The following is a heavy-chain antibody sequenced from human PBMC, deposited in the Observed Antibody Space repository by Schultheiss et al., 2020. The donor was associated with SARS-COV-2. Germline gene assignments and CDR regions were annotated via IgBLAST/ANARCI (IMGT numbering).Heavy chain of an antibody. Sequence: GESLKISCAASGFTFSSYSMNWVRQAPGKGLEWVSSISSSSSYIYYADSVKGRFTISRDNAKNSLYLQMNSLRAEDTAVYYCARVQEDLFDYWGQGTLVTVSS. CDR1: GFTFSSYS. CDR2: ISSSSSYI. CDR3: ARVQEDLFDY. J-gene: IGHJ4*02. V-gene: IGHV3-21*01.